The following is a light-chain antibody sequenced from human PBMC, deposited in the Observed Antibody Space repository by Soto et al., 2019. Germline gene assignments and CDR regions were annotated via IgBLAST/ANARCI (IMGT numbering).Light chain of an antibody. CDR1: QSLTMR. V-gene: IGKV1-5*03. Sequence: DIHMTQSPSTLSASVGDRVTITCRASQSLTMRLAWYQQKPGKAPNLLIYKTSSLESGVPSRFSGSGSGTEFTLTINSLQPDDFATYYCQHWTDYSWTFGQGTKVEVK. CDR3: QHWTDYSWT. CDR2: KTS. J-gene: IGKJ1*01.